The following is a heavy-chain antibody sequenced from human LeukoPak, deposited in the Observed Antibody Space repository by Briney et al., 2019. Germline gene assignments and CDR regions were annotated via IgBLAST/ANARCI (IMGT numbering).Heavy chain of an antibody. CDR1: GFTFSSYA. CDR2: IKEDGSEK. V-gene: IGHV3-7*01. Sequence: GGSLRLSCAASGFTFSSYAMTWVRQAPRKGLEWVANIKEDGSEKNYADSVKGRFTISRDNAKKSLYLQMNSLRAEDAAVYYCARARYSDYWGQGTLVTVSS. J-gene: IGHJ4*02. CDR3: ARARYSDY.